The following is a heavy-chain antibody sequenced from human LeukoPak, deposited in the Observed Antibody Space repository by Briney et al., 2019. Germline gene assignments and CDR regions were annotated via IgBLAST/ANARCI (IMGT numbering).Heavy chain of an antibody. Sequence: GASVKVSCKASGYTFTSYDINWARQATGQGLEWMGWMNPNRGNTGSAQKFQGRVTITRNTSISTAYIELCSLRSEDTAVYSCARGSRDFDYWGQGTLVTVSS. V-gene: IGHV1-8*03. CDR2: MNPNRGNT. CDR3: ARGSRDFDY. CDR1: GYTFTSYD. J-gene: IGHJ4*02.